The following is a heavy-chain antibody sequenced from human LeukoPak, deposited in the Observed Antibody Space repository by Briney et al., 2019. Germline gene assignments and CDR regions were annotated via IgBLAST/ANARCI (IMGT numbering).Heavy chain of an antibody. CDR3: ARDRGVTAMVLWYNWFDP. CDR1: GFTFSSYW. CDR2: IKQDGSEK. J-gene: IGHJ5*02. D-gene: IGHD5-18*01. V-gene: IGHV3-7*01. Sequence: PGGSLRLSCAASGFTFSSYWMSWVRQAPGKGLEWVANIKQDGSEKYYVDSVKGRFTISRDNAKNSLYLQMNSLRAEDTAVYYCARDRGVTAMVLWYNWFDPWGQGTLVTVSS.